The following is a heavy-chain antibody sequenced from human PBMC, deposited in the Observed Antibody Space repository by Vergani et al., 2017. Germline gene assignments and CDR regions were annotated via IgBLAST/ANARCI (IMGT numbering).Heavy chain of an antibody. D-gene: IGHD1-1*01. CDR3: AKGQDDPSNGMDV. CDR2: ISGSGGST. Sequence: EVQLLESGGGLVQPGGSLRLSCAASGFTFSSYAMSWVRQAPGKGLEWVSAISGSGGSTDYADSVKGRFTISRDNSKNTLYLQMNSLRAEDTAVYYCAKGQDDPSNGMDVWGQGTTVTVSS. V-gene: IGHV3-23*01. J-gene: IGHJ6*02. CDR1: GFTFSSYA.